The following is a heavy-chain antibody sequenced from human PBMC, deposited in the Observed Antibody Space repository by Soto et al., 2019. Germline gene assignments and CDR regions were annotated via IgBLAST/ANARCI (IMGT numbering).Heavy chain of an antibody. CDR3: ARDRSYCSGSYYGAFDI. CDR1: GGTFSSYA. D-gene: IGHD3-10*01. J-gene: IGHJ3*02. CDR2: IIPIFGTA. V-gene: IGHV1-69*01. Sequence: QVQLVQSGAEVKKPGSSVKVSCKASGGTFSSYAISWVRQAPGQGLEWMGGIIPIFGTANYAQKFQVRVTSTADESTSTAYMELSSLRSEDTAVYYCARDRSYCSGSYYGAFDIWGQGTMVTVSS.